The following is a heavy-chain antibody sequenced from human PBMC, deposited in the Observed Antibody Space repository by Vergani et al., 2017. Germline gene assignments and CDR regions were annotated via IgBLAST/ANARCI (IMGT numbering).Heavy chain of an antibody. CDR2: ISGSGGST. J-gene: IGHJ3*02. Sequence: EVQLLESGGGLVQPGGSLRLSCAASGFTFSSYAMSWVRQAPGKGLEWVSAISGSGGSTYYADSVKGRFTISRDNSKNTLYLQMNSLRAEDTAVYYCAKDLGMYSGSYRSLAFDIWAKGQWSPSLQ. CDR1: GFTFSSYA. CDR3: AKDLGMYSGSYRSLAFDI. V-gene: IGHV3-23*01. D-gene: IGHD1-26*01.